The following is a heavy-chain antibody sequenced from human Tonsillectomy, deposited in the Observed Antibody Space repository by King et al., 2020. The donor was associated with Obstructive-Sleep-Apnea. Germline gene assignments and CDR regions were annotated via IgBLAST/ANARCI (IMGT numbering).Heavy chain of an antibody. V-gene: IGHV1-2*04. CDR2: INPNSGGT. J-gene: IGHJ6*02. CDR1: GYTFTDYY. CDR3: ARSSRPSMAYYGMDV. Sequence: QLVQSGAEVKKPGASVKVSCKASGYTFTDYYMHWARQAPGQGLEWMGWINPNSGGTNYAQKFQGWVTMTRDPSISTAYMELSRLRSDDTAVYYCARSSRPSMAYYGMDVWGQGTTVTVSS. D-gene: IGHD2/OR15-2a*01.